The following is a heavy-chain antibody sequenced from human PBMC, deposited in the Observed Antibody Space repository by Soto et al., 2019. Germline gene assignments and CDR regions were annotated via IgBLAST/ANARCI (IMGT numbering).Heavy chain of an antibody. CDR2: IYYSGSI. Sequence: PSETLSLTCTVSGGSISSGGYYWSWIRQHPGNGLELIGYIYYSGSINYNPSLKSRVTISVDTSKNQFSLKLTSVTAADTAVYYCARVHSSSWYWWFDPWGQGTLVTVSS. J-gene: IGHJ5*02. CDR1: GGSISSGGYY. D-gene: IGHD6-13*01. CDR3: ARVHSSSWYWWFDP. V-gene: IGHV4-61*08.